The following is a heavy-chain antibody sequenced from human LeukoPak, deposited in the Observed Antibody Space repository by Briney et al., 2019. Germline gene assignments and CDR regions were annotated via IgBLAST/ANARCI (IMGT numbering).Heavy chain of an antibody. D-gene: IGHD6-13*01. CDR3: ASPYSSSYYFDY. CDR2: IYYSGST. V-gene: IGHV4-39*01. CDR1: GGSISSSSYY. J-gene: IGHJ4*02. Sequence: SETLSLTCNVSGGSISSSSYYWGWVRQPPGKGLEWIGSIYYSGSTYYNPSLKSRVTISVDTSKNQFSLKLTSVTAADTAVYYCASPYSSSYYFDYWGQGTLVTVSS.